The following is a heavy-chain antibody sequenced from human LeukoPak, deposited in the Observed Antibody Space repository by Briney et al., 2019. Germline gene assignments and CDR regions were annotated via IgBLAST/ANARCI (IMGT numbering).Heavy chain of an antibody. CDR3: ARVGVWSASNWFDP. V-gene: IGHV4-4*07. CDR1: SGSISNYY. D-gene: IGHD3-3*01. Sequence: SETLSLTCTVSSGSISNYYWSWIRQPAGKELEWIGRIYTSGSTNYNPSLKSRVTMSVDTSKNQFSLKLSSVTAADTAVYYCARVGVWSASNWFDPWGQGTLVTVSS. J-gene: IGHJ5*02. CDR2: IYTSGST.